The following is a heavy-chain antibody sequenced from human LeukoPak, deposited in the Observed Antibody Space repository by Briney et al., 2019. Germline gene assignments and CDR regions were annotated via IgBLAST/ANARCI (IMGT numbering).Heavy chain of an antibody. CDR2: IDPNSGGT. J-gene: IGHJ4*02. D-gene: IGHD3-10*01. Sequence: ASVKVSCKASGYTFTGYYMHWVRQAPGQGLEWMGWIDPNSGGTNYAQKFQGRVTMTRDTSISTAYMELSRLRSDDTAVYYCARESRWRVRGDNWGQGTLVTVSS. CDR3: ARESRWRVRGDN. CDR1: GYTFTGYY. V-gene: IGHV1-2*02.